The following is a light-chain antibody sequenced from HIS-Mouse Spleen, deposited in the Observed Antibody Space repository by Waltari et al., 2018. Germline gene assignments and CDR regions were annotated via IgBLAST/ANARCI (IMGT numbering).Light chain of an antibody. V-gene: IGKV3-11*01. Sequence: EIVLTQSPATLSWSPGERATLTCRASQSVSSYLAWYQQKPGQAPRLLIYDASNGATGIPARFSGSGSGTDFTLTISSLEPEDFAVYYCQQRSNWLYTFGQGTKLEIK. CDR1: QSVSSY. CDR3: QQRSNWLYT. CDR2: DAS. J-gene: IGKJ2*01.